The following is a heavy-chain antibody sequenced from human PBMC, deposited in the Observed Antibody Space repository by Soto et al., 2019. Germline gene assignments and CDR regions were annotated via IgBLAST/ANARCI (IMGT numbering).Heavy chain of an antibody. CDR3: AKAPKWELTPFDY. Sequence: EVRLLESGGDLVQPGGSLRLSCAGSGFTFSRPAMSWIRQAPGKGLEWVSSISGSGGSTYYADSVKGRFTISKDNSNNSLYLQMNCLRTEDPAVYYYAKAPKWELTPFDYWGQGTLVTVSS. V-gene: IGHV3-23*01. D-gene: IGHD1-26*01. J-gene: IGHJ4*02. CDR2: ISGSGGST. CDR1: GFTFSRPA.